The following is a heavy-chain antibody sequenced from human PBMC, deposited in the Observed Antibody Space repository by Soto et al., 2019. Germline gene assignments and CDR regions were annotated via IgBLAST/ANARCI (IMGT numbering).Heavy chain of an antibody. V-gene: IGHV1-69*06. Sequence: SVKVSCKASGGTFSSYAISWVRQAPGQGLEWTGGIIPIFGTANYAQKFQGRVTITADKSTSTAYMELSSLGSEDTAVYYCARIAYSSSWSPKEYYYYGMDVWGQGTTVTVSS. CDR2: IIPIFGTA. CDR1: GGTFSSYA. CDR3: ARIAYSSSWSPKEYYYYGMDV. D-gene: IGHD6-13*01. J-gene: IGHJ6*02.